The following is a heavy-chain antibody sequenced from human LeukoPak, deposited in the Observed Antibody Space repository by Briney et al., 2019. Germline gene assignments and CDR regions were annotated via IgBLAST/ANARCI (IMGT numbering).Heavy chain of an antibody. V-gene: IGHV3-74*01. D-gene: IGHD5-24*01. CDR3: TRQMPAIRCFDF. CDR1: GFTFSSYW. Sequence: GGSLRLSCAASGFTFSSYWMHWVRQAPGQGLVWVSLIDTDGSSATYADSVKGRFTISRDNARNTLYLQMNSLRAEDTAVYYCTRQMPAIRCFDFWGQGTLVTVSS. J-gene: IGHJ4*02. CDR2: IDTDGSSA.